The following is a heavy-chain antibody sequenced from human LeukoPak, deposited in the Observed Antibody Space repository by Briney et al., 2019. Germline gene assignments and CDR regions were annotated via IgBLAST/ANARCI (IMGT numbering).Heavy chain of an antibody. J-gene: IGHJ4*02. V-gene: IGHV4-59*01. D-gene: IGHD5-18*01. CDR2: IYYSGST. CDR1: GGSISSYY. Sequence: PSETLSLTCTVSGGSISSYYWSWIRQPPGKGLEWIGYIYYSGSTNYNPSLKSRVTISVDTSKNQFSLKLSSVTAADTAVYYCARVDTAMVKPFDYWGQGTLVTVSS. CDR3: ARVDTAMVKPFDY.